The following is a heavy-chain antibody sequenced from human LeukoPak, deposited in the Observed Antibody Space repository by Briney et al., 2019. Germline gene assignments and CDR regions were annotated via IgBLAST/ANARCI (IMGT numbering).Heavy chain of an antibody. CDR1: GFTFTDYY. J-gene: IGHJ4*02. V-gene: IGHV1-2*02. CDR3: ARDPPAAGSTEFDF. D-gene: IGHD6-13*01. CDR2: IHPKSGGT. Sequence: GASAKVSCKASGFTFTDYYIHWVRQAPGQGLEWMGSIHPKSGGTKYAQKFQGRVTVTRDTSISATYMELSRLTSDDTAVYYCARDPPAAGSTEFDFWGQGTLVTVSS.